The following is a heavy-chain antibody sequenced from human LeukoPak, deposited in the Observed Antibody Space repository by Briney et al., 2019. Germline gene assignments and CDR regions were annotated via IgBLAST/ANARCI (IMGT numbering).Heavy chain of an antibody. D-gene: IGHD3-22*01. CDR1: GGSINSYY. V-gene: IGHV4-59*01. J-gene: IGHJ4*02. CDR2: IYHSGGT. Sequence: PSETLSLTCTVSGGSINSYYWSWIRQPPGKGLEWIGSIYHSGGTYYNPSLKSRVTISVDTSKNQFSLKLSSVTAADTAVYYCARVWDYYDSSGLGESEVWGQGTLVTVSS. CDR3: ARVWDYYDSSGLGESEV.